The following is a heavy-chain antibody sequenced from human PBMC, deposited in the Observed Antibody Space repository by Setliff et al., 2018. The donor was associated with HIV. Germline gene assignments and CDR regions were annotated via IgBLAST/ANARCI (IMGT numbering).Heavy chain of an antibody. CDR3: ARDSSRGYLDWLSLKYYYSYYIDV. V-gene: IGHV3-48*01. Sequence: GGSLRLSCAVSGFTFSRYSMNWVRQTPGKGLEWVSYISSSDTTIYYADTVKGRFTIPRDNAKNSLYLQMSSLRAEDTAVYYCARDSSRGYLDWLSLKYYYSYYIDVWGKGTTVTVSS. CDR2: ISSSDTTI. CDR1: GFTFSRYS. J-gene: IGHJ6*03. D-gene: IGHD3-9*01.